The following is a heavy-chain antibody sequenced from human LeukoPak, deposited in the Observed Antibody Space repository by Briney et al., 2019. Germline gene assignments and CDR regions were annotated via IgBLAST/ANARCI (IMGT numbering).Heavy chain of an antibody. CDR1: GYTFTSYA. J-gene: IGHJ4*02. Sequence: GASVKVSCKASGYTFTSYAMHWMRQAPGQRLEWMGWFNAGNGNTKYSQKFQGRVTITRDTSASTAYMELSSLRSEDTAVYYCARGPVEMATIRSFDYWGQGTLVTVSS. CDR2: FNAGNGNT. CDR3: ARGPVEMATIRSFDY. V-gene: IGHV1-3*01. D-gene: IGHD5-24*01.